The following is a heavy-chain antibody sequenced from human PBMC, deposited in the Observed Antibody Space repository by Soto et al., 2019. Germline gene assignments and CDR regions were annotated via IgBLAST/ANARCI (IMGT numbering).Heavy chain of an antibody. J-gene: IGHJ4*02. CDR3: SVAAAGTGPTFYYFDY. CDR2: IYHSGST. CDR1: GYSISSGYY. V-gene: IGHV4-38-2*01. Sequence: SETLSLTCAVSGYSISSGYYWGWIRQPPGKGLEWIGSIYHSGSTYYNPSLKSRVTISVDTSKNKFSLKLSSVTAADTAVYYCSVAAAGTGPTFYYFDYWGQGTLVTVSS. D-gene: IGHD6-13*01.